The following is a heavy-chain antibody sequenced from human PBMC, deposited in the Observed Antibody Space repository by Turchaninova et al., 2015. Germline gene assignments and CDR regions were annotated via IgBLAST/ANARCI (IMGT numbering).Heavy chain of an antibody. Sequence: QVQLVQSGSELKKPGASVKVSCKASGYTFTSYAMNWVRQAPGQGLEWMGWIKTNTGNPTYAQDFTGRFVFSLDTSVSTAYLQISSLKAEDTAVYYCAPYIYSNSAEYVQHWGQGTLVTVSS. D-gene: IGHD4-11*01. CDR2: IKTNTGNP. CDR1: GYTFTSYA. CDR3: APYIYSNSAEYVQH. J-gene: IGHJ1*01. V-gene: IGHV7-4-1*02.